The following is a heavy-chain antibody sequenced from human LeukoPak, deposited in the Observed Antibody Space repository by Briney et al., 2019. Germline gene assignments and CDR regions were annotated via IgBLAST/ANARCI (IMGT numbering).Heavy chain of an antibody. CDR2: IKEDGSVK. V-gene: IGHV3-7*04. D-gene: IGHD2-15*01. J-gene: IGHJ6*02. Sequence: PGGSLRLSCAASGFKFCNYWMSWVRQAPGKGLEWVAHIKEDGSVKNYVDSVKDRFSISRDNPKNLRNVQMNSLRAGEMSVYLCARVGRLDVWGQGATVTVS. CDR1: GFKFCNYW. CDR3: ARVGRLDV.